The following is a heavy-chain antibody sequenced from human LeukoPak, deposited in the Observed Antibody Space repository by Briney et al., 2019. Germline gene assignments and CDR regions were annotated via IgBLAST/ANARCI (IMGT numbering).Heavy chain of an antibody. Sequence: SETLSLTCTVSGGSISSYYWSWIRQPPGKGLEWIGYIYYSGSTNYNPSLKSRVTISVDTSKNQFSLKLGSVTAADTAVYYCARDRDGYYYGSGSYLNRYFDYWGQGTLVTVSS. CDR1: GGSISSYY. CDR2: IYYSGST. J-gene: IGHJ4*02. V-gene: IGHV4-59*01. D-gene: IGHD3-10*01. CDR3: ARDRDGYYYGSGSYLNRYFDY.